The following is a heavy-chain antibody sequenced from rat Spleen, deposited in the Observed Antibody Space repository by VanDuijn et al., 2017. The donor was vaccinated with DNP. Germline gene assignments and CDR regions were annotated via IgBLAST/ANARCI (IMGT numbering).Heavy chain of an antibody. CDR3: ARWGYTTNYYSKWYFDL. Sequence: EVKLVESGGGLVQPGKSMKLSCVVSGFTFSNYYMAWVRQAPKKGLEWVASISYEGSSTYYGDSVKGRFTISRDNAKSTLYLQMNSLRSEDTATYYCARWGYTTNYYSKWYFDLWGPGTMVTVSS. J-gene: IGHJ1*01. CDR1: GFTFSNYY. V-gene: IGHV5-22*01. D-gene: IGHD1-6*01. CDR2: ISYEGSST.